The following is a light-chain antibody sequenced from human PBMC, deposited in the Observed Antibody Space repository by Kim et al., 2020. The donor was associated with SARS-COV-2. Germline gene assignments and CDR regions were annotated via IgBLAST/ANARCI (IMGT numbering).Light chain of an antibody. Sequence: SPGERATLSCRASQSVSNSYLAWYQQKPGQAPRLLIYGASSRATGIPDRFSGSGSGTDFTLTISRLEPEDFAVYYCQQYGSSRITFGQGTRLEIK. CDR3: QQYGSSRIT. CDR2: GAS. J-gene: IGKJ5*01. CDR1: QSVSNSY. V-gene: IGKV3-20*01.